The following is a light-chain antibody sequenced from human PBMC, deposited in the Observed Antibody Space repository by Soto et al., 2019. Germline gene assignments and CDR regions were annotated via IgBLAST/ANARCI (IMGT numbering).Light chain of an antibody. V-gene: IGKV3-20*01. J-gene: IGKJ4*01. CDR1: QSVSNY. CDR2: DAS. Sequence: EIVLTQSPATLSLSPGERATLSCRTSQSVSNYLAWYQQKPGQAPRLLIYDASARGTGIPDRFSGSGSGTDFTLTISRLEPDDFALYYCHQYSRSPVTFSPLTFGGGTKVDIK. CDR3: HQYSRSPVTFSPLT.